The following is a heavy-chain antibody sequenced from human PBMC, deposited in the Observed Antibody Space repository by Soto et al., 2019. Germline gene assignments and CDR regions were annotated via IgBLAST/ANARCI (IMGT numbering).Heavy chain of an antibody. V-gene: IGHV3-23*01. J-gene: IGHJ4*02. Sequence: EVQLLESGGGLVQPGGSLRLSCAASGFTFSNYAMSWVRQAPGKGLEWLSSISASGGSTYYADSVKGRFTISRDNSKDTLYLQMYSLRAEDTAVYYCEKRHSSGFDYWGQGTLVTVSS. CDR2: ISASGGST. D-gene: IGHD6-19*01. CDR3: EKRHSSGFDY. CDR1: GFTFSNYA.